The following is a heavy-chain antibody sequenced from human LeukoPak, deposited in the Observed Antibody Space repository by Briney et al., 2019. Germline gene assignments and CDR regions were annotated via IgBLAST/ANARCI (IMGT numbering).Heavy chain of an antibody. D-gene: IGHD2-2*01. V-gene: IGHV3-66*02. CDR3: ARDRGGYCSSTSCYRPDAFDI. Sequence: GGSLRLSCAASGFTVSTNYMSWFRQAPGKGLEWVSVIYSGGSTYYADSVKGRFTISRDNSKNTLYLQMSSLRAEDTAVYHCARDRGGYCSSTSCYRPDAFDIWGQGTMVTVSS. CDR2: IYSGGST. J-gene: IGHJ3*02. CDR1: GFTVSTNY.